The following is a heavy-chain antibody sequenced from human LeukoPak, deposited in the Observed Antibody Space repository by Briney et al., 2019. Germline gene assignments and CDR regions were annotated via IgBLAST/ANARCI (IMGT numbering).Heavy chain of an antibody. J-gene: IGHJ4*02. CDR3: AKSNREDIVVVPAALRDYYFDY. D-gene: IGHD2-2*01. V-gene: IGHV3-30*18. CDR1: GFTFSSYG. Sequence: PGRSLRLSCAASGFTFSSYGMHWVRQAPGKGLEWVAVISYDGSNKYYADSVKGRFTISRDNSKNTLYLQMNSLRAEDTAVYYCAKSNREDIVVVPAALRDYYFDYWGRGTLVTVSS. CDR2: ISYDGSNK.